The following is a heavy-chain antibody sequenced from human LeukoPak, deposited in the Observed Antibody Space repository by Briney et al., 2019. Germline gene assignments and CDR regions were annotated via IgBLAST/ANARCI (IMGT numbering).Heavy chain of an antibody. CDR1: GFTVSSNY. CDR2: IYSCCST. CDR3: ARYFYDSSGYPYYFDY. J-gene: IGHJ4*02. V-gene: IGHV3-53*01. D-gene: IGHD3-22*01. Sequence: QPGGSLRLSCVASGFTVSSNYMSWVRQAPGKGLEGVSVIYSCCSTYYAHSVKGLFTISKHNSKNSLYLQMKSLRAEDTAVYYCARYFYDSSGYPYYFDYWGQGTLVTVSS.